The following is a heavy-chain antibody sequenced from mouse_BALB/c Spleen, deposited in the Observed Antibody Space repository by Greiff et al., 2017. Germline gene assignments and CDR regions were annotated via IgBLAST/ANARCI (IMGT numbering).Heavy chain of an antibody. J-gene: IGHJ4*01. Sequence: EVKLVESGGGLVQPGGSRKLSCAASGFTFSSFGMHWVRQAPEKGLEWVAYISSGSSTIYYADTVKGRFTISRDNPKNTLFLQMTSLRSEDTAMYYCARSGTTATDYYAMDYWGQGTSVTVSS. D-gene: IGHD1-2*01. CDR1: GFTFSSFG. V-gene: IGHV5-17*02. CDR3: ARSGTTATDYYAMDY. CDR2: ISSGSSTI.